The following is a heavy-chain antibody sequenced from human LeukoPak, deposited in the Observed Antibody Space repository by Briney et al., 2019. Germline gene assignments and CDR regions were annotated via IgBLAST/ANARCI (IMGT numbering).Heavy chain of an antibody. Sequence: GGSLRLSCAASGFTISTYWMSWVRQAPGKGLGWVSLISTEGGTIHYADSVKGRFTISRDNDKKSLYLEMTSLRLEDSGIYYCTRSFKDDFWGQGTLVTVSS. D-gene: IGHD1-26*01. V-gene: IGHV3-48*04. CDR3: TRSFKDDF. CDR1: GFTISTYW. CDR2: ISTEGGTI. J-gene: IGHJ4*02.